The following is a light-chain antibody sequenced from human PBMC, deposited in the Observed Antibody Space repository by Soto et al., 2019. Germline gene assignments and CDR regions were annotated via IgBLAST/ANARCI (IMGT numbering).Light chain of an antibody. CDR1: QSISSY. J-gene: IGKJ4*01. V-gene: IGKV1-39*01. CDR2: AAS. CDR3: QQSFSPLLT. Sequence: DIQMTQTPSTLSGSVGDRVTITCRASQSISSYLNWYQQKPGKAPKLLIYAASSLQSGVPSRFSGSGSGAEFTLTISSLQPEDFATYYCQQSFSPLLTFGGGTKVDI.